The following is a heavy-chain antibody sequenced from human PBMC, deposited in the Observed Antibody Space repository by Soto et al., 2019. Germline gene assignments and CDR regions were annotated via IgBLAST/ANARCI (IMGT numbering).Heavy chain of an antibody. CDR1: GFTFSSYS. CDR3: ARKLVKVVPAAIRRSYYYYGMDV. CDR2: ISSSSSYI. J-gene: IGHJ6*02. V-gene: IGHV3-21*01. D-gene: IGHD2-2*02. Sequence: GGSLRLSCAASGFTFSSYSMNWVRQAPGKGLEWVSSISSSSSYIYYADSVKGRLTISRGNAKNSLYLQMNSLRAEDTAVYYCARKLVKVVPAAIRRSYYYYGMDVWGQGTTVTVSS.